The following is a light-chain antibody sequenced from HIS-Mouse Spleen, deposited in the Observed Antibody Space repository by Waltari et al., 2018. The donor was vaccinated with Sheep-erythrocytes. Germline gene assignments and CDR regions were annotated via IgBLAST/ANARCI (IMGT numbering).Light chain of an antibody. CDR3: CSYAGSSTPWV. CDR1: SSDVGSYNL. J-gene: IGLJ3*02. CDR2: EGS. Sequence: QSALTQPASVSGSPGQSITISCTGTSSDVGSYNLVSWYQQHPGKAPKLRIYEGSKRPSGVSNRLSGSKSGNTASLTISGLQAEDESDYYCCSYAGSSTPWVFGGGTKLTVL. V-gene: IGLV2-23*01.